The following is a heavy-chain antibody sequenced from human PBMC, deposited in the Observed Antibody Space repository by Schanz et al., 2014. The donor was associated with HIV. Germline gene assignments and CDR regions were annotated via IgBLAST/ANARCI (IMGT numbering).Heavy chain of an antibody. Sequence: EVQVVESGGGLVQAGGSLRLSCAASGFTFSNYWMHWVRQAPGKGLVWVSRINSDGTSTNYADSVKGRFTISRDNAKNTVYLQMNSLRAEDTAVYYCTRVSNYDFWSGYYSLFDYWGQGTLVTVSS. V-gene: IGHV3-74*01. CDR1: GFTFSNYW. D-gene: IGHD3-3*01. J-gene: IGHJ4*02. CDR3: TRVSNYDFWSGYYSLFDY. CDR2: INSDGTST.